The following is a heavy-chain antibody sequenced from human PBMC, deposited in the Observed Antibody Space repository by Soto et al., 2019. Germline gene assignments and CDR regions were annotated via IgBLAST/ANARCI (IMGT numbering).Heavy chain of an antibody. D-gene: IGHD3-9*01. J-gene: IGHJ6*02. Sequence: ASVKVSCKASGYTFTSYDINWVRQATGQGLEWVGWMNPNSGNTGYAQKFQGGVTMTRNTSISTAYMELSSLRSEDTAVYYCASRQGNDYDILTGYGYDYYYGMDVWGQGTTVTVSS. CDR2: MNPNSGNT. CDR3: ASRQGNDYDILTGYGYDYYYGMDV. CDR1: GYTFTSYD. V-gene: IGHV1-8*01.